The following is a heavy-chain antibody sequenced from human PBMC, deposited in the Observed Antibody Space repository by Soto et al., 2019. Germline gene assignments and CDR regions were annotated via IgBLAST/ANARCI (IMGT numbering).Heavy chain of an antibody. V-gene: IGHV1-69*01. CDR2: IIPIFGTA. CDR3: ARERVDCSGGSCYLLHFGY. CDR1: GGTFSSYA. Sequence: QVQLVQSGAEVKKPGSSVKVSCKASGGTFSSYAISWVRQAPGQGLEWMGGIIPIFGTANYAQKFQGRVTITADESTSTAYMELSSLRSEDTAVYYCARERVDCSGGSCYLLHFGYWGQGTLVTVSS. D-gene: IGHD2-15*01. J-gene: IGHJ4*02.